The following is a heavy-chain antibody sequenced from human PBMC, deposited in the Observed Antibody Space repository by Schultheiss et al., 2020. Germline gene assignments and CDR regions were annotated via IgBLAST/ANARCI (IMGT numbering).Heavy chain of an antibody. D-gene: IGHD6-13*01. V-gene: IGHV4-59*12. Sequence: SETLSLTCTVSGGSISSYYWSWIRQPPGKGLEWIGEIYHSGSTNYNPSLKSRVTISVDKSKNQFSLKLSSVTAADTAVYYCARKPGIAAAGPRRYFDYWGQGTLDTVSS. CDR2: IYHSGST. CDR1: GGSISSYY. CDR3: ARKPGIAAAGPRRYFDY. J-gene: IGHJ4*02.